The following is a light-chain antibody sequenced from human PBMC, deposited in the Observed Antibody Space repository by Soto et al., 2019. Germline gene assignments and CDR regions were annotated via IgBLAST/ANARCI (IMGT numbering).Light chain of an antibody. Sequence: IVLTQSPGTLSLSPGERATLACRASQSVGRDYLAWYQQKPGQAPRLLLYRTSTRATGIPDRFSGSGSGTDFTLTISRLEPEDFAVYYCQQYGRSSYTFGQGTKLEIK. V-gene: IGKV3-20*01. CDR2: RTS. J-gene: IGKJ2*01. CDR1: QSVGRDY. CDR3: QQYGRSSYT.